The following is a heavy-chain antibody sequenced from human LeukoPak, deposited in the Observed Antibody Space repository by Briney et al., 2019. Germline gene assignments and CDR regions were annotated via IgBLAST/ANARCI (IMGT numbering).Heavy chain of an antibody. CDR2: IYSNGGST. V-gene: IGHV3-64D*08. CDR1: GFTFSGYA. Sequence: GGCLRLSCSASGFTFSGYAMHWVRQAPGKGLEYVSGIYSNGGSTYLADSVKGRFSISRDNSKNTLYLQMTSLRAEDTAVYYCVKDHGYSSAWYVRGFDYWGQGTLVT. D-gene: IGHD6-19*01. CDR3: VKDHGYSSAWYVRGFDY. J-gene: IGHJ4*02.